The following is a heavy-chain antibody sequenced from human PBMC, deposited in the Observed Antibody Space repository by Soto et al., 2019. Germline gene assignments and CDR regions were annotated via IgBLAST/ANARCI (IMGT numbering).Heavy chain of an antibody. CDR1: GYTFTSYG. V-gene: IGHV1-18*01. Sequence: ASVKVSCKASGYTFTSYGISWVRQAPGQGLEWMGWISAYNGNTNYAQKLQGRATMTTDTSTSTAYMELRSLRSDDTAVYYCARKAGFGELFSLGFVDYWGQRTLVTVSS. J-gene: IGHJ4*02. CDR2: ISAYNGNT. CDR3: ARKAGFGELFSLGFVDY. D-gene: IGHD3-10*01.